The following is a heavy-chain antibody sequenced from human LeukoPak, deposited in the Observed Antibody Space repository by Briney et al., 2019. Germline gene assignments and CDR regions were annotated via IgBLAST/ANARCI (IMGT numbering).Heavy chain of an antibody. V-gene: IGHV3-20*04. Sequence: GGSLRLSCAASGFTCDDYGMRWVRQAPGKGREWVSGINWNGGSAEYADSVKGRFPISRDNAKNSLYLQMNSLRAEDTALYYCARGSLNWNHEIHYWGQGTLVTVSS. D-gene: IGHD1-14*01. J-gene: IGHJ4*02. CDR2: INWNGGSA. CDR3: ARGSLNWNHEIHY. CDR1: GFTCDDYG.